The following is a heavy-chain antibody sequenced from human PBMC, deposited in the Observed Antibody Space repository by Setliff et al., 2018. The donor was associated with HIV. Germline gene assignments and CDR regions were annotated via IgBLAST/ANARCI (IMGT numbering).Heavy chain of an antibody. J-gene: IGHJ4*02. CDR2: IYTSRGT. CDR1: GGSISGYH. D-gene: IGHD3-10*01. CDR3: AGGLHYGLGKFGY. V-gene: IGHV4-4*09. Sequence: SETLSLTCTVSGGSISGYHWNWLRQTPGKGLEWIGYIYTSRGTNYNHSLRTRVIISVDTSNQFSLKLSSVTAADAAVYYCAGGLHYGLGKFGYWGQGALVTVS.